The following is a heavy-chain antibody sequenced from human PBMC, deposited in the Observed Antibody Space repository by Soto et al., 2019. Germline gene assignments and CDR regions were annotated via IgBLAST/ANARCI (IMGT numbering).Heavy chain of an antibody. CDR1: GGSISSGGYY. D-gene: IGHD3-22*01. J-gene: IGHJ4*02. CDR2: IYYSGST. CDR3: ARVLPALGYYYDSSGLFDY. V-gene: IGHV4-31*03. Sequence: QVQLQESGPGLVKPSQTLSLTCTVSGGSISSGGYYWSWIRQHPGKGLEWIGYIYYSGSTYYNPSLKSRVTRSVDTSKNQLSLKLSSVTAADTAVYYCARVLPALGYYYDSSGLFDYWGQGTLVTVSS.